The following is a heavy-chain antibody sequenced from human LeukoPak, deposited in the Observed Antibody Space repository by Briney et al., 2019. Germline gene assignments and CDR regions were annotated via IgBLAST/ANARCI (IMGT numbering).Heavy chain of an antibody. Sequence: PGGTLRLSCAASGFTFSSSGMSWVRQAPGKGLEWVSGISGSGGSTYYADSVKGRFTISRDNSKNTLYLQMNSLRADEKGVYYCARLAQDIVVVPDAAFDYWGQGPLVTVSS. D-gene: IGHD2-2*01. J-gene: IGHJ4*02. CDR2: ISGSGGST. V-gene: IGHV3-23*01. CDR3: ARLAQDIVVVPDAAFDY. CDR1: GFTFSSSG.